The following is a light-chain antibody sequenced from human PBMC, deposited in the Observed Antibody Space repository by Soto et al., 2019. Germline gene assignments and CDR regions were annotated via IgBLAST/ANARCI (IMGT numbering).Light chain of an antibody. Sequence: EVGLTQSPGTLSLSPGEEATLSCRASQSVDSNYLAWYQQIPGQTPRLIIYGASGRADGIPHRFSGSGFGTDFTLTISKVEPEDFAVYYCQQYGTPRSVTFGQGTRPEIK. CDR3: QQYGTPRSVT. CDR1: QSVDSNY. CDR2: GAS. J-gene: IGKJ5*01. V-gene: IGKV3-20*01.